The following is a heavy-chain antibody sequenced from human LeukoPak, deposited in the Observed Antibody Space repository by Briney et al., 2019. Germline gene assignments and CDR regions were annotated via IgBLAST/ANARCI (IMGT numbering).Heavy chain of an antibody. V-gene: IGHV3-33*08. CDR1: GFTFSDYY. Sequence: PGGSLRLSCAASGFTFSDYYMSWIRQAPGKGLEWVAVIWYDGSNKYYADSVKGRFTISRDNSKNTLYLQMNSLRAEDTAVYYCARDTDIRAFDIWGQGTMITVSS. CDR2: IWYDGSNK. CDR3: ARDTDIRAFDI. J-gene: IGHJ3*02.